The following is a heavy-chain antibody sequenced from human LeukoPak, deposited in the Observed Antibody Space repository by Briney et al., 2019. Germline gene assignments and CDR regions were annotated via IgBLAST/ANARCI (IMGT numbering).Heavy chain of an antibody. CDR1: GFTVSSNY. V-gene: IGHV3-53*01. Sequence: GGSLRLSCAASGFTVSSNYMSWVRQAPGKGLEWVSVIYSGGTTNYADSVKGRFTVSRDNSKNTLFLQMNSLRAEDTAVYYCAKDGGLWVSAHWGDSWGRGTLVTVSS. D-gene: IGHD7-27*01. J-gene: IGHJ4*02. CDR3: AKDGGLWVSAHWGDS. CDR2: IYSGGTT.